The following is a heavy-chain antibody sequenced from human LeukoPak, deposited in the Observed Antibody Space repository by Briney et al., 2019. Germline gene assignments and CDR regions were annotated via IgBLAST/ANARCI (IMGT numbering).Heavy chain of an antibody. Sequence: PSQTLSLTCTVSGGSISSGGYYWSWIRQPPGKGLEWIGYIYHSGSTYYNPSLKSRVTISVDRSKNQFSLKLSSVTAADTAVYYCARGSGATDAFDIWGQGTMVTVSS. CDR1: GGSISSGGYY. V-gene: IGHV4-30-2*01. CDR3: ARGSGATDAFDI. D-gene: IGHD1-26*01. J-gene: IGHJ3*02. CDR2: IYHSGST.